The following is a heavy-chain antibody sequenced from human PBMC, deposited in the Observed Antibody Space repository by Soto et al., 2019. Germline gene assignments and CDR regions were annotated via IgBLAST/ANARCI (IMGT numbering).Heavy chain of an antibody. J-gene: IGHJ6*02. D-gene: IGHD2-2*01. CDR2: IIPIPGTA. Sequence: VHLVQSGAEVKKPGSSVKVSCKASGGTFGSYAISWVRQAPGQGLEWIGGIIPIPGTANYAQKFQGRVKIAADESTSTAYMELSSLRSEDTALYYCARSQGSSTSLEIYYYYYYGMDVWGQGTTVTVSS. CDR1: GGTFGSYA. CDR3: ARSQGSSTSLEIYYYYYYGMDV. V-gene: IGHV1-69*01.